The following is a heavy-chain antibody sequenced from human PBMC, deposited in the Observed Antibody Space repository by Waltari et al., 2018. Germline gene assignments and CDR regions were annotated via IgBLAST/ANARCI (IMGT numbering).Heavy chain of an antibody. J-gene: IGHJ3*01. V-gene: IGHV3-53*01. CDR3: VRPLTPYSFDAFDL. CDR1: GFTVNTYY. Sequence: EVQLMESGGGLIQPGGSLRLSCVVSGFTVNTYYMSWVRQAPGKGPEWVSVIYSGGTTYYADSVKGRFTVTRDDSKNTVYLQRSSLIVDDTAVYFCVRPLTPYSFDAFDLWGQGTVVTVSS. CDR2: IYSGGTT. D-gene: IGHD2-15*01.